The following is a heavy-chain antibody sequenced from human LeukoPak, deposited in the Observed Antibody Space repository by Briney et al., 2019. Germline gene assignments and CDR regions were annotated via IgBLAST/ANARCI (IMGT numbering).Heavy chain of an antibody. CDR1: GGAISSYY. Sequence: PSETLSLTCTVSGGAISSYYWSWVRQPPGKGLEWVGYIYYSGSTDYNTSLTSRVTISVDTPKNQFSLKLSSVTAADTAVYYCARHDDYGRAFDIWGQGTMVTVSS. D-gene: IGHD4-17*01. CDR2: IYYSGST. V-gene: IGHV4-59*08. CDR3: ARHDDYGRAFDI. J-gene: IGHJ3*02.